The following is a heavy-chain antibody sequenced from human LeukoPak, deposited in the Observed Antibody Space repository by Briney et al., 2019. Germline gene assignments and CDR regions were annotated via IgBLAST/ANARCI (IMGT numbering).Heavy chain of an antibody. CDR2: IYYSGRT. CDR3: ARDTYYYGSETDYNDVFDM. CDR1: SRSITTIY. V-gene: IGHV4-59*01. J-gene: IGHJ3*02. Sequence: TSETLSRTCTVSSRSITTIYWSWIRQPPGKGLEWICYIYYSGRTNSKPSLKSRVAISIDTSKNQCSLGLSSVTAADTAVYYCARDTYYYGSETDYNDVFDMWSPGTMVTVSS. D-gene: IGHD3-10*01.